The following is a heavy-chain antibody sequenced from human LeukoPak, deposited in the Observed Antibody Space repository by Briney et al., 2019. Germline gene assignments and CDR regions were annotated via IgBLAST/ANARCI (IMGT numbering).Heavy chain of an antibody. CDR2: IYSGGST. V-gene: IGHV3-66*04. CDR3: ARHSSSWYFDFDI. J-gene: IGHJ3*02. CDR1: GFTFSSNY. Sequence: PGGSLRLSCAASGFTFSSNYMSWVRQAPGKGLEWVSIIYSGGSTYYADSVKGRVTTSRDNSKNKLYLQMNSLRAEETAVYYCARHSSSWYFDFDIWGQGTMVTVSS. D-gene: IGHD6-13*01.